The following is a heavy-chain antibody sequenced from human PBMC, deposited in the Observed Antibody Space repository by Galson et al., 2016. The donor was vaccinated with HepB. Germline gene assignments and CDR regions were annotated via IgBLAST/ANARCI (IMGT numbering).Heavy chain of an antibody. CDR1: GFTFTSYA. V-gene: IGHV3-30*18. D-gene: IGHD4-23*01. J-gene: IGHJ4*02. CDR2: ISSDGSTT. Sequence: SLRLSCAASGFTFTSYAMHWVRQAPGKGLEWVAVISSDGSTTYYADSVKGRFTISRDTSKNTLYLQMNSLRAADTAVYYCAQGRWSSSITWYESFGHWGQGSLVTVSS. CDR3: AQGRWSSSITWYESFGH.